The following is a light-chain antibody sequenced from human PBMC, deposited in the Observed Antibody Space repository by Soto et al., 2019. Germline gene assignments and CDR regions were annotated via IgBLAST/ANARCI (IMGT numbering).Light chain of an antibody. J-gene: IGLJ1*01. CDR1: SSDVGGYNY. CDR2: DVS. V-gene: IGLV2-14*03. CDR3: SSYTTSNTRQIV. Sequence: QSVLTQPASVSGSPGQSITISCTGTSSDVGGYNYVSWYQHHPGISPNLMIYDVSNRPSWFSNRFSGSKSCNTASLTISGLQPEDEADYYCSSYTTSNTRQIVFGTGTKVTVL.